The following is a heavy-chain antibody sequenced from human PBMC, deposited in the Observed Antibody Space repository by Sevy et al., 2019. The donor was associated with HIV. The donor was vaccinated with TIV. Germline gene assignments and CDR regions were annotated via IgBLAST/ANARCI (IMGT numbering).Heavy chain of an antibody. Sequence: ASVKVSCKASGYTFSDYSIYWIRQAPGQGFEWMGWINAASGVTNFAQKFQGRVTMTRDTSINTAYMEVYRLTSDDTAVYYCARGGSYVNYWGQGTLVTVSS. D-gene: IGHD5-12*01. CDR3: ARGGSYVNY. CDR2: INAASGVT. J-gene: IGHJ4*02. CDR1: GYTFSDYS. V-gene: IGHV1-2*02.